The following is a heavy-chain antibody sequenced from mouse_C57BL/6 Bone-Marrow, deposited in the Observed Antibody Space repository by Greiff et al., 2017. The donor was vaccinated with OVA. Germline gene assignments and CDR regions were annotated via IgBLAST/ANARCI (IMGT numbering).Heavy chain of an antibody. CDR1: GFTFSDYY. Sequence: EVQLVESEGGLVQPGSSMKLSCTASGFTFSDYYMAWVRQVPEKGLEWVANINYDGSSTYYLDSLKSRFIISRDNAKNILYLQMSSLKSEDTATYYCARARVYYGSYYFDYWGQGTTLTVSS. D-gene: IGHD1-1*01. J-gene: IGHJ2*01. CDR3: ARARVYYGSYYFDY. V-gene: IGHV5-16*01. CDR2: INYDGSST.